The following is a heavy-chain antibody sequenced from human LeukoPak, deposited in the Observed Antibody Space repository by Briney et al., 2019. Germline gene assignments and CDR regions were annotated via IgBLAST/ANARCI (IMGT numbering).Heavy chain of an antibody. J-gene: IGHJ4*02. V-gene: IGHV3-23*01. CDR1: GFTFSSYA. CDR3: AKPRYCSGGSCYSVFDY. D-gene: IGHD2-15*01. Sequence: GGSLRLSCAASGFTFSSYAMSWVRQAPGKGLEWVSAISGSGGSTYYADSVKGRFTISRDNSKSTLYLQMNSLRAEDTAVYYCAKPRYCSGGSCYSVFDYWAREPWSPSPQ. CDR2: ISGSGGST.